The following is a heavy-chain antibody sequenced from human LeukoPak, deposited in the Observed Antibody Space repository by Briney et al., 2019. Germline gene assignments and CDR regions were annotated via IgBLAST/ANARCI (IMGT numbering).Heavy chain of an antibody. D-gene: IGHD2-15*01. CDR3: ARDVGRSQDY. Sequence: GGSLRLSCEASGFIFSSYWMQWVRQVSGKGLVWVSLINPDGSSTRYADSVKGRFTISRDNAKNTLYLQMNSLRAEDTAVYYCARDVGRSQDYWGQGILVTVSS. V-gene: IGHV3-74*01. CDR2: INPDGSST. CDR1: GFIFSSYW. J-gene: IGHJ4*02.